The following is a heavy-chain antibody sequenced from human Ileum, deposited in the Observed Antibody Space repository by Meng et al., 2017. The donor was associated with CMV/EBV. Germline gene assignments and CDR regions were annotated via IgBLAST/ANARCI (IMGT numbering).Heavy chain of an antibody. CDR2: IDGDGNNI. D-gene: IGHD2/OR15-2a*01. Sequence: SGFTFNNYWVHWVRRAPGEGLVWVSGIDGDGNNIRYADSAKGRFTISRDNAKNTLYLQMNSPRAEDTAVYYCAREVITPGQYFFEYWGQGTLVTVSS. J-gene: IGHJ4*02. CDR3: AREVITPGQYFFEY. CDR1: GFTFNNYW. V-gene: IGHV3-74*01.